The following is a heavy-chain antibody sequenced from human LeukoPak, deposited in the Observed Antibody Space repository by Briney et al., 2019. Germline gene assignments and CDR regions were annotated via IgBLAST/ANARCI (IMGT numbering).Heavy chain of an antibody. V-gene: IGHV3-21*01. D-gene: IGHD1-26*01. CDR2: ISSSSYI. J-gene: IGHJ5*02. CDR3: ARDGGSYWFDP. CDR1: GFTFSSYS. Sequence: GGSLRLSCAASGFTFSSYSMNWVRQAPGKGLEWVSSISSSSYIYYADSVKGRFTISRDNAKNSLYLQMNSLRAEDTAVYYCARDGGSYWFDPWGQGTLVTVSS.